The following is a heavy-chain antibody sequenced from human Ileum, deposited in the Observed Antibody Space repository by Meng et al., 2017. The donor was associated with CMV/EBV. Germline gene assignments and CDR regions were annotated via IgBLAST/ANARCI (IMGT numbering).Heavy chain of an antibody. CDR3: ARGESSSLDY. D-gene: IGHD6-13*01. V-gene: IGHV6-1*01. CDR2: TYYRSRWYN. J-gene: IGHJ4*02. Sequence: HVLFHQSVPGLGKPSTATSRTCAISVDSVSGNSVAWNWIRQFPSRGLEWLGRTYYRSRWYNDYAESVKSRIHINPDISKNQFSLDLSYVTPEDTAIYYCARGESSSLDYWGQGTLVTVSS. CDR1: VDSVSGNSVA.